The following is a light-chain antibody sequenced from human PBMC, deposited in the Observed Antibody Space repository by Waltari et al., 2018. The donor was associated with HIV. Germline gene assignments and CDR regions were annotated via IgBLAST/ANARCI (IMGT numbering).Light chain of an antibody. CDR3: CSYAGSSTYV. V-gene: IGLV2-23*01. CDR2: EGS. Sequence: QSALTQPASVSGSPGQSITISCTGTSSDVGSYNLVSWYQQHQGKAPNLMIYEGSKRPAGVPNRFSGSRFGNTASLTISGLQAEDEADYYCCSYAGSSTYVFGTGTNVTVL. CDR1: SSDVGSYNL. J-gene: IGLJ1*01.